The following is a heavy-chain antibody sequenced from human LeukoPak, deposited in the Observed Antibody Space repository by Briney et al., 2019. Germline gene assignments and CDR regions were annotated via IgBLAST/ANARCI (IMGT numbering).Heavy chain of an antibody. D-gene: IGHD1-26*01. CDR3: AKDGSGSYFNWFDP. Sequence: SETLSLTCTVSGGSISIYYWSWIRQPPGEGLEWIGYIYNSGSTNYNPSLKSRVTISVDTSKNQFSLKLSSVTAADTAVYYCAKDGSGSYFNWFDPWGQGTLVTVSS. CDR1: GGSISIYY. V-gene: IGHV4-59*01. J-gene: IGHJ5*02. CDR2: IYNSGST.